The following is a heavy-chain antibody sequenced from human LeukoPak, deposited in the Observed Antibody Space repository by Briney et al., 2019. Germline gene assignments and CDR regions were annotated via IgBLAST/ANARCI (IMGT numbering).Heavy chain of an antibody. J-gene: IGHJ4*02. CDR2: SHTGGSI. CDR3: ARRRGGFGEGEFDY. D-gene: IGHD3-10*01. V-gene: IGHV4-4*08. CDR1: GVSISGFY. Sequence: SSETLSLTRTVSGVSISGFYWNWIRQPPRKGLEWVGYSHTGGSISSNPSLNSRVAFSMDTSKNQVSLRLNSVTATDTAVYYCARRRGGFGEGEFDYWGQGIPVTVST.